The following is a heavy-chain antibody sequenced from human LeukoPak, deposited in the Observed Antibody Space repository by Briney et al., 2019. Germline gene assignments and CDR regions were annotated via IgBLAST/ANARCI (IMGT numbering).Heavy chain of an antibody. V-gene: IGHV3-23*01. CDR1: GFTFSSYA. Sequence: GGSLRLSCAASGFTFSSYAMSWVRQAPGKGLEWVSAISGSGGSTYYADSVKGRFTISGDNSKNTLYLQMNSLRAEDTAVYYCAKDQYNSSRDGSPYAFDIWGQGTMVTVSS. J-gene: IGHJ3*02. D-gene: IGHD6-13*01. CDR3: AKDQYNSSRDGSPYAFDI. CDR2: ISGSGGST.